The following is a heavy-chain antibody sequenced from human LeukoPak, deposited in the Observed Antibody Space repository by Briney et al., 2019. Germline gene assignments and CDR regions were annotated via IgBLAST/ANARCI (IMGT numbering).Heavy chain of an antibody. CDR2: IYNSGST. CDR3: ARKYTGYYFDY. D-gene: IGHD5-18*01. Sequence: SETLSLTCTVSGGSIRSYHWSWIRQPPGKGLEWIGYIYNSGSTNYNPSLKSRVTISVDTSKNQFSLKLSSVTAADTAVYYCARKYTGYYFDYWGQGTLVTVSS. CDR1: GGSIRSYH. J-gene: IGHJ4*02. V-gene: IGHV4-59*08.